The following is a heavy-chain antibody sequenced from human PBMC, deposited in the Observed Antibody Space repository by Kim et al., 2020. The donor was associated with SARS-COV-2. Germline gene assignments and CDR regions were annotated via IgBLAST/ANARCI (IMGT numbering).Heavy chain of an antibody. J-gene: IGHJ6*02. V-gene: IGHV3-53*01. CDR3: ARARAAGTRYYYYYYGMDV. D-gene: IGHD6-13*01. CDR1: GFTVSSNY. CDR2: IYSGGST. Sequence: GGSLRLSCAASGFTVSSNYMSWVRQAPGKGLEWVSVIYSGGSTYYADSVKGRFTISRDNSKNTLYLQMNSLRAEDTAVYYCARARAAGTRYYYYYYGMDVWGQGTTVTVSS.